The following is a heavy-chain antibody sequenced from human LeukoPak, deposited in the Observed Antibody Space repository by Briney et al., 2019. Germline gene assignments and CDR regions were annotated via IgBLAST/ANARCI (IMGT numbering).Heavy chain of an antibody. CDR3: ARDQYPGHYFDY. Sequence: SETLSLTCTVSGGSISTYYWNWIRQPPGKGLEWIGYIYFSGSTNYNPSLKSRVTISVDTSKNQCSLKLTSVTAAYTAVYYCARDQYPGHYFDYWGQGALVTVSS. D-gene: IGHD1-14*01. CDR1: GGSISTYY. CDR2: IYFSGST. V-gene: IGHV4-59*01. J-gene: IGHJ4*02.